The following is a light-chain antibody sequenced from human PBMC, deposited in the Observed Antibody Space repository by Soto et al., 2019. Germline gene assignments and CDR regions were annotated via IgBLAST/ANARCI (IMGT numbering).Light chain of an antibody. CDR1: QTVSSY. Sequence: EIVLTQSPATLSLSPGDRATLSCRASQTVSSYLAWYQQKPGQAPRLLIYDASSRATGIPARFSGSGSGTDFTITITCLEPEDFAVYYCRQRSDWPSTFGGGTKVEIK. J-gene: IGKJ4*01. V-gene: IGKV3-11*01. CDR3: RQRSDWPST. CDR2: DAS.